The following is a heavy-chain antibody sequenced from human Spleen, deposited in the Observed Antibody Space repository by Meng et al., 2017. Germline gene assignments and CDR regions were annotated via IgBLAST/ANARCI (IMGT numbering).Heavy chain of an antibody. CDR2: IFHIGST. Sequence: QVQLQESGPGLVKPSGTLSLTCAVSGDSVSGSNWWSWVRQPPGKGLEWIGEIFHIGSTNYNPSLKTRVAISVDRSKNQFSLKLTSVTAADTAVYYCARHGDMYQLLTGRWFDPWGQGTLVTVSS. CDR1: GDSVSGSNW. V-gene: IGHV4-4*02. D-gene: IGHD2-2*01. J-gene: IGHJ5*02. CDR3: ARHGDMYQLLTGRWFDP.